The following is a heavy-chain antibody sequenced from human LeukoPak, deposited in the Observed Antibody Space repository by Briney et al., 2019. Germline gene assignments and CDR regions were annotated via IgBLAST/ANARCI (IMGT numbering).Heavy chain of an antibody. J-gene: IGHJ6*02. V-gene: IGHV4-59*12. D-gene: IGHD2-15*01. CDR3: ARDAGHSGYYYSGMDV. CDR1: GGSISSYY. CDR2: IYYSGST. Sequence: PSETLSLTCTVSGGSISSYYWSWIRQPPGKGLEWIGYIYYSGSTNYNPSLKSRVTISVDTSKNQFSLKLSSVTAADTAVYYCARDAGHSGYYYSGMDVWGPGTTVIVSS.